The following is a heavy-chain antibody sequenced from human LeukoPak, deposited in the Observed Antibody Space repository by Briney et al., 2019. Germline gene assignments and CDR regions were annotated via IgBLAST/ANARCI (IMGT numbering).Heavy chain of an antibody. V-gene: IGHV1-18*01. J-gene: IGHJ5*02. CDR3: ARIRIAARQGWFDP. D-gene: IGHD6-6*01. CDR1: GYTFTSYG. Sequence: ASVKVSCKASGYTFTSYGISWVRQAPGQGLEWMGWISAYNGNTNYAQKLQGRVTMTTDTSTSTAYMELRSLRPDDTAVYYCARIRIAARQGWFDPWGQGTLVTVSS. CDR2: ISAYNGNT.